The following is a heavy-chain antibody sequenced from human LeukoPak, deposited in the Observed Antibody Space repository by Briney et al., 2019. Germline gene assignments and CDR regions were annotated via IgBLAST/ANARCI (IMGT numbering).Heavy chain of an antibody. CDR2: IHKSGST. CDR1: GGSISTYY. D-gene: IGHD3-10*01. J-gene: IGHJ4*02. Sequence: PSETLSLTCTVSGGSISTYYWSWTRQPPGKGLEWIGYIHKSGSTNHNPSLKSRVTISVDTSKNQFSLKLSSVTAADTAVCYCARDRGLGVYWGQGTLVTDSS. CDR3: ARDRGLGVY. V-gene: IGHV4-59*01.